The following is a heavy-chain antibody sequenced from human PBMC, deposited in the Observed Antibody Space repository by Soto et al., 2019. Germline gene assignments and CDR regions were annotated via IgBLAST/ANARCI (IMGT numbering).Heavy chain of an antibody. D-gene: IGHD1-26*01. Sequence: SVKVSCKASGYTFTSYGISWVRQAPGQGLEWMGWISAYNGNTNYAQKLQGRVTMTTDTSTSTAYMELRSLRSDDTAVYYCARDGGGSYGDYYYYYGMDVWGQGTTVTVSS. CDR2: ISAYNGNT. CDR3: ARDGGGSYGDYYYYYGMDV. CDR1: GYTFTSYG. J-gene: IGHJ6*02. V-gene: IGHV1-18*01.